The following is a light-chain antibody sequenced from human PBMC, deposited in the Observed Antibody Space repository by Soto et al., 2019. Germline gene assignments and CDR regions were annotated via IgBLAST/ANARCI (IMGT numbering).Light chain of an antibody. Sequence: DIVMTQSPLSLPVTPGEPASISCRSSQSLLHSNGHNYLDWYLQKPGQSPQLLIYLGTNRATGVPDRFSGSGSGTDFTLKISRVEAEDVGIYYCMQAVQTPFTFGPGTKVDIK. CDR3: MQAVQTPFT. CDR2: LGT. J-gene: IGKJ3*01. CDR1: QSLLHSNGHNY. V-gene: IGKV2-28*01.